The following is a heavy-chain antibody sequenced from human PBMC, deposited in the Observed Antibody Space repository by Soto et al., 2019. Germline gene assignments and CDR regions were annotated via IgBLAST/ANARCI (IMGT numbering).Heavy chain of an antibody. CDR1: GFTFSSYA. J-gene: IGHJ6*01. CDR2: ISGSGGST. D-gene: IGHD1-26*01. CDR3: AKAREIAGRRNNYYCDGMDV. Sequence: SLRLSCAASGFTFSSYAMSWVRQAPGKGLEWVSAISGSGGSTYYADSVKGRFTISRDNSKNTLYLQMNSLRAEDTAGYYCAKAREIAGRRNNYYCDGMDVWGRGTTVTDS. V-gene: IGHV3-23*01.